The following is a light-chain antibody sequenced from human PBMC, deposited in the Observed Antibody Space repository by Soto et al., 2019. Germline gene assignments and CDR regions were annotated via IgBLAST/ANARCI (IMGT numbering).Light chain of an antibody. V-gene: IGKV3-15*01. Sequence: VMTQSPGTLSVSPGERATLSCRASESVTTNSAWYQQKPGQAPRLLIYGASTRATGVPARFSGSGSGTEFTLTISSLQSEDFAIYYCQQYETWPPFTFGQGT. J-gene: IGKJ2*01. CDR2: GAS. CDR1: ESVTTN. CDR3: QQYETWPPFT.